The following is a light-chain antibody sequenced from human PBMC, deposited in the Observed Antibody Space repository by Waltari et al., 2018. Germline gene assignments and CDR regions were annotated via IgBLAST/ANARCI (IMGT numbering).Light chain of an antibody. CDR2: GAS. Sequence: ELVLTQSPGTLSLSPGERATLSCRASQSVSSSYLAWYQQKPGQAPRLLIYGASNRATGIPARFSGSGSGTDFTLTISSLEPEDFAVYYCQQRSNWLPLTFGGGTKVEIK. J-gene: IGKJ4*01. V-gene: IGKV3D-20*02. CDR3: QQRSNWLPLT. CDR1: QSVSSSY.